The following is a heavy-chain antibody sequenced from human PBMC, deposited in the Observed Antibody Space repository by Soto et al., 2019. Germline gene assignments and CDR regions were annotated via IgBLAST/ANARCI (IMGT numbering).Heavy chain of an antibody. D-gene: IGHD3-22*01. V-gene: IGHV4-31*03. CDR1: SGSISCGGYY. J-gene: IGHJ4*02. CDR3: ARATRGPSSGYYQLDY. Sequence: QVQLQESGPGLVKPSQTLSLTCTVSSGSISCGGYYWSWIRQHPGKGLEWIGYIYYSGSTYYNPSLKSRVTISVDTSKNQFSLKLSSVTAADTAVYYCARATRGPSSGYYQLDYWGQGTLVTVSS. CDR2: IYYSGST.